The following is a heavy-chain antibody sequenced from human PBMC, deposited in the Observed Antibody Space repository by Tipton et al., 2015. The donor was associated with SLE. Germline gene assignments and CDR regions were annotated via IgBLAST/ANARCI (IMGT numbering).Heavy chain of an antibody. CDR3: ARPPHYYYGSGIDY. D-gene: IGHD3-10*01. CDR2: ISSSGSTI. CDR1: GFTFSDYY. J-gene: IGHJ4*02. Sequence: SLRLSCAASGFTFSDYYMSWIRQAPGKGLEGVSYISSSGSTIYYADSVKGRFTISKDNAKNSLYLQMNSLRAEDTAVYYCARPPHYYYGSGIDYWGQGTLVTVSS. V-gene: IGHV3-11*04.